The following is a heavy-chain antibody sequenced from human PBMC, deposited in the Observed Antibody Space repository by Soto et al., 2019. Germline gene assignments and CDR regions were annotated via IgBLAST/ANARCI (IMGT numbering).Heavy chain of an antibody. CDR2: ITGSGGVT. Sequence: EVQLLESGGGLVQPGGSLRLSCAASGFTFSSYAMSWVRQAPGKGLEWVSAITGSGGVTYNANSVKGRFTISRDNSKNTLYLQMNSLRAEDTAVYYCAKRLGAQWLAHDYWYFDLWGRGTLVTVSS. V-gene: IGHV3-23*01. D-gene: IGHD6-19*01. CDR1: GFTFSSYA. CDR3: AKRLGAQWLAHDYWYFDL. J-gene: IGHJ2*01.